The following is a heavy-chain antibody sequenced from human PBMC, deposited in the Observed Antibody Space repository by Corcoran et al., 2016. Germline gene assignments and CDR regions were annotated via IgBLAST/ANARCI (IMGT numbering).Heavy chain of an antibody. D-gene: IGHD2-2*01. V-gene: IGHV3-15*07. CDR2: IKSKTDGGKR. J-gene: IGHJ4*02. CDR3: TTVGYCSSTSCPTGDV. Sequence: EVQLVESGGGLVKPGGSLRLSCAASGFTFSNAWMNWVRQAPGKGLEWVGRIKSKTDGGKRDYAAPVKDRFTISRADSKNTLYLQMNSWKTEDTAVYYCTTVGYCSSTSCPTGDVWGQGTLVTVSS. CDR1: GFTFSNAW.